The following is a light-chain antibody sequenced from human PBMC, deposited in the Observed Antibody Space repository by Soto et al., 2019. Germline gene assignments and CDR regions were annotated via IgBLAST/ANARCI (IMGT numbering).Light chain of an antibody. CDR3: QSYDSSLSVV. J-gene: IGLJ2*01. V-gene: IGLV1-40*01. CDR2: GNS. Sequence: QSVLTQPPSVSGAPGQRVTISCTGSSSNIGAGYDVHWYQQLPGTAPKLLIYGNSNRPSGVPDRFSGSKSGTSASLAITGLQAEYEADDYCQSYDSSLSVVFGGGTKVTVL. CDR1: SSNIGAGYD.